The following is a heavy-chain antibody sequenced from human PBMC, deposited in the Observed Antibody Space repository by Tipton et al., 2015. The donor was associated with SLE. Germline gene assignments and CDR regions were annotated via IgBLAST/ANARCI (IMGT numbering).Heavy chain of an antibody. Sequence: SLRLSCTVSGFTFTNAWMSWVRQAPGKGLEWVGRIKSKADGGTTDYVAPVKGRFTMSRDDSKNTLYLQMNSLRAEDTAVYYCAKDGQLVLYASYFDHWGQGTLVTVSS. D-gene: IGHD2-8*02. J-gene: IGHJ4*02. CDR2: IKSKADGGTT. CDR3: AKDGQLVLYASYFDH. CDR1: GFTFTNAW. V-gene: IGHV3-15*01.